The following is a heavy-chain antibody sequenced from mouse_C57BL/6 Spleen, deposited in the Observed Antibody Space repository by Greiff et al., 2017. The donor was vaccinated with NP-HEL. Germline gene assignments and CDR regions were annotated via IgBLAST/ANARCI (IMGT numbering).Heavy chain of an antibody. V-gene: IGHV1-82*01. CDR3: ARSSYYSGSSYGYFDV. CDR1: GYAFSSSW. Sequence: VQLQQSGPELVKPGASVKISCKASGYAFSSSWMNWVKQRPGKGLEWIGRIYPGDGDTNYNGKFKGKATLTADKSSSTAYMQLSSLTSEDSAVYFCARSSYYSGSSYGYFDVWGTGTTVTVSS. CDR2: IYPGDGDT. J-gene: IGHJ1*03. D-gene: IGHD1-1*01.